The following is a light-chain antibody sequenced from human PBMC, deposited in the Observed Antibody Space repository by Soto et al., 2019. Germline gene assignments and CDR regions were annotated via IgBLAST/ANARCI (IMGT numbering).Light chain of an antibody. J-gene: IGKJ3*01. Sequence: EIVLTQSPATLSLSPGERATLSCRASQSVSSYLAWYQQRPGQAPRLLIYDTSKRATGIPARFSGSGSGTDFTLTISSLEPEDFAVYYCQQRTNWPRSFTFGPGTKVDIK. CDR3: QQRTNWPRSFT. CDR1: QSVSSY. CDR2: DTS. V-gene: IGKV3-11*01.